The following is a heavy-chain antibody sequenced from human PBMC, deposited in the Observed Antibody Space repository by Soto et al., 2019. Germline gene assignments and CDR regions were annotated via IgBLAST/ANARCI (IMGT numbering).Heavy chain of an antibody. CDR3: AREPLT. J-gene: IGHJ4*02. V-gene: IGHV4-4*02. Sequence: PSETLSLTCTVSGDSMTSSNWWNWVRQPPGKGLEWIGEAHHSGRTNYNPSLRSRVTISVDKSQNHFSLQLTSVTAADTAVYYCAREPLTWGQGTLVTVSS. CDR2: AHHSGRT. CDR1: GDSMTSSNW.